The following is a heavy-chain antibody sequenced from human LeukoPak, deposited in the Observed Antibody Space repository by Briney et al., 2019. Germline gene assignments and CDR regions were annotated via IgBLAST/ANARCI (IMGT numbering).Heavy chain of an antibody. CDR2: IHHIAGT. CDR3: ARSSISGFWSGYVSWFDP. V-gene: IGHV4-59*08. J-gene: IGHJ5*02. Sequence: SETLSLTCSVSGGSISSYYWSWLRQPPGKGLEWIGYIHHIAGTNSNPSLKSRVTISLDTSENQFSLKLTSVTAADTAVYYCARSSISGFWSGYVSWFDPWGQGTLVTVSS. D-gene: IGHD3-3*01. CDR1: GGSISSYY.